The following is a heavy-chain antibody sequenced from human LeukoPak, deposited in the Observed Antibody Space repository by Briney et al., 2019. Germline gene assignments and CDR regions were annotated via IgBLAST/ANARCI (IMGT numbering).Heavy chain of an antibody. V-gene: IGHV1-46*01. J-gene: IGHJ4*02. Sequence: GASVKVSCKASGYTFTSYYMHWVRQAPGQGLEWMGLINPGGGSTSYAQKFQGRVTMTRDTSTSTVYMELSSLRSEDTAVYYCARSPRGGDILTAYYFDYWGQGTLVTVSS. CDR2: INPGGGST. CDR1: GYTFTSYY. D-gene: IGHD3-9*01. CDR3: ARSPRGGDILTAYYFDY.